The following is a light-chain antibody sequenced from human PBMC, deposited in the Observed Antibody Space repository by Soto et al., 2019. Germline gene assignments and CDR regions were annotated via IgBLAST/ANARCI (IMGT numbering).Light chain of an antibody. V-gene: IGKV1-9*01. Sequence: DIQLTQSPSFLSASVGDRVTITCRASQGISSYLAWYQQKPGKAPKLLIYAASTLQSEVPSRFSGSGSGTEFTLTISSLQTEDFANYYCQQLNSYTLTFGGGTKVEIK. CDR2: AAS. J-gene: IGKJ4*01. CDR3: QQLNSYTLT. CDR1: QGISSY.